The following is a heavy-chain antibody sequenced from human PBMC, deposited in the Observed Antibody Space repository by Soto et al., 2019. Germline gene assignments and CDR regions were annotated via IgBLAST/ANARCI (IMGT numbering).Heavy chain of an antibody. Sequence: AGGSLRLSCAASGFTFSRFGMHWVRQAPGKGLEWVAVIWHDGRNKYYADFVKGRFTISRDNSKNTLYLQMNSLRAEDTAVYYCASRSPALDYWGQGTLVTVSS. CDR2: IWHDGRNK. D-gene: IGHD2-2*01. CDR3: ASRSPALDY. V-gene: IGHV3-33*01. CDR1: GFTFSRFG. J-gene: IGHJ4*02.